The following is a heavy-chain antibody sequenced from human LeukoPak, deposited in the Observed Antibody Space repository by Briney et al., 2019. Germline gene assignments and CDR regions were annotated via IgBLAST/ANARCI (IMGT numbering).Heavy chain of an antibody. CDR1: GGSISSYY. CDR3: ARDSRDSSGWYYYFDY. V-gene: IGHV4-4*07. J-gene: IGHJ4*02. CDR2: IYTSGST. D-gene: IGHD6-19*01. Sequence: SETLSPTCTVSGGSISSYYWSWIRQPAGKGLEWIGRIYTSGSTNYNPSLKSRVTTSVDTSKNQFSLKLSSVTAADTAVYYCARDSRDSSGWYYYFDYWGQGTLVTVSS.